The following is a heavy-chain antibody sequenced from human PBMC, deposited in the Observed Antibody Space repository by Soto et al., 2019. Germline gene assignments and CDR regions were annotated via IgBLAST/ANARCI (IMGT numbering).Heavy chain of an antibody. CDR1: GFTVGNNY. CDR2: IYSTGTT. D-gene: IGHD3-10*01. V-gene: IGHV3-53*01. Sequence: EVQLVESGGGLIQPGGSLKLSGAASGFTVGNNYKSWVRQAPGKGLEWVSLIYSTGTTKYADSVKGRFTVSRDNAKNTLYLQMNSLRAQDTAVYYFAKDGRGSGSHYNSFGYWGQGTLVTVPS. J-gene: IGHJ4*02. CDR3: AKDGRGSGSHYNSFGY.